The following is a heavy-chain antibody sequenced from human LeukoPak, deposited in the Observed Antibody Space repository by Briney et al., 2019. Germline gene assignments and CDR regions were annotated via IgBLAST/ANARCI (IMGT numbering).Heavy chain of an antibody. CDR2: IYYSGST. CDR3: ARVRAAARALDY. J-gene: IGHJ4*02. Sequence: SETLSLTCTVSGGSISSYYWSWIRQPPGKGLEWIGYIYYSGSTNYNPSLKSRVTISVDTSKNQFSLKLSSVTAADTAVYYCARVRAAARALDYWGQGTLVTVSS. CDR1: GGSISSYY. D-gene: IGHD6-13*01. V-gene: IGHV4-59*01.